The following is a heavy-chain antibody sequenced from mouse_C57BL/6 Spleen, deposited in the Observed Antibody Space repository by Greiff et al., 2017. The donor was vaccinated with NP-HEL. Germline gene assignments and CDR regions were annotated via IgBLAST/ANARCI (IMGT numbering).Heavy chain of an antibody. V-gene: IGHV1-15*01. CDR3: TRWDGSSSYYFDY. CDR2: LDPETGGT. J-gene: IGHJ2*01. Sequence: VQLQQSGAELVRPGASVTLSCKASGYTFTDYEMHWVKQTPVHGLEWIGALDPETGGTAYNQKFKGKAILTADKSSSTAYMELRSLTSEDSAVYYCTRWDGSSSYYFDYWGQGTTLTVSS. CDR1: GYTFTDYE. D-gene: IGHD1-1*01.